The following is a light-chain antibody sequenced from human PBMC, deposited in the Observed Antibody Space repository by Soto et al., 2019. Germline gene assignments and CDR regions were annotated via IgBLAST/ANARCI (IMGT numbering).Light chain of an antibody. V-gene: IGLV1-44*01. CDR3: SSWDDSLDGVV. CDR2: GNN. J-gene: IGLJ2*01. CDR1: SSHIGSNS. Sequence: QSVLTQPPSESGAPGQRVTISCSGSSSHIGSNSVNWYQQVAGTAPKLLIYGNNQRPSGVPHRFSDSKSGTSASLAISGLQSEDEADYYCSSWDDSLDGVVFGGGTKVTVL.